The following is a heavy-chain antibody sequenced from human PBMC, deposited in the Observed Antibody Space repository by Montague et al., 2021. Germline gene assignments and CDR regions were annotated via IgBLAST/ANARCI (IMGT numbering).Heavy chain of an antibody. Sequence: SRRLSCAASGFPFSNSWMNLFRQAPGKGLEWVANINPDGSAKRHLDSVQGRFTTSRDNAKNSLHLQMNSLRAEDTAVYYCVSVGEWGQGTLVTVSS. J-gene: IGHJ4*02. CDR2: INPDGSAK. V-gene: IGHV3-7*01. CDR3: VSVGE. D-gene: IGHD2-21*01. CDR1: GFPFSNSW.